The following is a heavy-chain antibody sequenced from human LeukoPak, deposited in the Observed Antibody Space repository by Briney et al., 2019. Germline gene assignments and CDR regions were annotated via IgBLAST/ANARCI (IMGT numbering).Heavy chain of an antibody. CDR2: IYYSGST. CDR3: ASQYYDFWSGYPPTYYYGMDV. CDR1: GGSISSGGYY. J-gene: IGHJ6*02. Sequence: PSQTLSFTCTVSGGSISSGGYYWSWIRQPPGKGLEWIGYIYYSGSTYYNPSLKSRVTISVDTSKNQFSLKLSSVTAADTAVYYCASQYYDFWSGYPPTYYYGMDVWGQGTTVTVSS. D-gene: IGHD3-3*01. V-gene: IGHV4-31*03.